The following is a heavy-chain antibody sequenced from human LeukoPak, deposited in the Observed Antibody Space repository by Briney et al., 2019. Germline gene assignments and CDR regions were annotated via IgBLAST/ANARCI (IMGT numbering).Heavy chain of an antibody. J-gene: IGHJ4*02. D-gene: IGHD6-13*01. CDR3: ATEIGSSSWLSSRGY. CDR2: FDPEDGET. Sequence: GASVKVSCKVSGYTLTELSMHWVRQAPGKGLEWMGGFDPEDGETIYAQKFQGRVTMTEDTSTDTAYMELSSLRSEDTAVYYCATEIGSSSWLSSRGYWGQGTLVTVSS. CDR1: GYTLTELS. V-gene: IGHV1-24*01.